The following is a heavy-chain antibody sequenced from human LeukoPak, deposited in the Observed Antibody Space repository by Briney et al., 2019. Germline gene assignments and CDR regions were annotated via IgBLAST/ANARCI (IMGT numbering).Heavy chain of an antibody. Sequence: SETLSLTCAVYGGSFSGYYWSWIRQPPGKGLEWIGSIYYSGRTYYNPSLKSRVTMSVDTSNNQFYLQLRSVTAADTALYYCAREYGGWYYFDYWGQGTLVTVSS. D-gene: IGHD6-19*01. CDR1: GGSFSGYY. V-gene: IGHV4-34*10. CDR2: IYYSGRT. CDR3: AREYGGWYYFDY. J-gene: IGHJ4*02.